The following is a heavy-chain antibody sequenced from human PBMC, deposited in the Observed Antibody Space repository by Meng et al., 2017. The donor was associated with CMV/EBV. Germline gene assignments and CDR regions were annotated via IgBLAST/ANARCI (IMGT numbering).Heavy chain of an antibody. CDR3: AREVGAFDY. CDR1: GFTFRDHY. Sequence: CADSGFTFRDHYMDWVRQAPGKGLEWVGRTRNKANSYTTEYAASVKGRFTVSRDELENSLYLQMNSLKTEDTAVYYCAREVGAFDYWGQGILVTVSS. CDR2: TRNKANSYTT. D-gene: IGHD1-26*01. V-gene: IGHV3-72*01. J-gene: IGHJ4*02.